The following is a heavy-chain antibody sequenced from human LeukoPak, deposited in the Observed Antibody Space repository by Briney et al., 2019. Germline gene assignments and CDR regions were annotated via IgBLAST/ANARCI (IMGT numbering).Heavy chain of an antibody. CDR3: ARAIVVGAPRVWFDP. Sequence: SVKVSCKASGGTFSSYAISWVRQAPGQGLEWMGGIIPIFGTANYAQKFQGRVTITADKSTSTAYLQLSSLRSEDTAVYYCARAIVVGAPRVWFDPWGQGTLVTVSS. J-gene: IGHJ5*02. CDR1: GGTFSSYA. V-gene: IGHV1-69*06. D-gene: IGHD1-26*01. CDR2: IIPIFGTA.